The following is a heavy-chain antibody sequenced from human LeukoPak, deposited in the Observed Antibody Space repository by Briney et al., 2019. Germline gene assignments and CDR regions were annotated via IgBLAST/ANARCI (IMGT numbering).Heavy chain of an antibody. D-gene: IGHD2-15*01. CDR2: ISYDGSNK. Sequence: GGSQRLSCAASGFTFSSYCMHWVRQAPGKGLEWLAVISYDGSNKYYADSVTGRFTISRDNSKNTLYLQVNRLRAEDTAVYYCAKGTGYCSGGSCSNWSDPWGQGTLVTVSS. CDR3: AKGTGYCSGGSCSNWSDP. V-gene: IGHV3-30*18. J-gene: IGHJ5*02. CDR1: GFTFSSYC.